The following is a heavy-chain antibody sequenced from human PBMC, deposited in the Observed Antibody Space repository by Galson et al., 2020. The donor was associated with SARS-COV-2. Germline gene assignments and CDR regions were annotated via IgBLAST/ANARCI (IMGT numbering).Heavy chain of an antibody. Sequence: SQTLSLTCTVSGGSISSYYWSWIRQPPGEGLEWIGYIYYSGSTNYNPSLKSRVTISVDTSKNQFSLKLSSVTAADTAVYYCARAYGATYSSGWYDYYYYMDVWGKGTTVTVSS. CDR3: ARAYGATYSSGWYDYYYYMDV. CDR2: IYYSGST. V-gene: IGHV4-59*01. D-gene: IGHD6-19*01. J-gene: IGHJ6*03. CDR1: GGSISSYY.